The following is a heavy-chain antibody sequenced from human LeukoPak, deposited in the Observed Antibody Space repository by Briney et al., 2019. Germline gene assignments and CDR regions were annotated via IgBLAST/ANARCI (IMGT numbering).Heavy chain of an antibody. CDR1: GYRFTSYW. J-gene: IGHJ4*02. D-gene: IGHD3-10*01. CDR2: IYPGDSDT. V-gene: IGHV5-51*01. Sequence: GESLKISCKGSGYRFTSYWSAWGRQMCGKGLGWRGSIYPGDSDTRYSPSFQGQVTISADKSISTAYLQWSSLKASDTAMSYCARQLDGSGSWGYFDYWGQGTLVTVSS. CDR3: ARQLDGSGSWGYFDY.